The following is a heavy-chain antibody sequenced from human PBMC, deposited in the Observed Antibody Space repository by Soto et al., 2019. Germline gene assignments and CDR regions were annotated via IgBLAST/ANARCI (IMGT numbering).Heavy chain of an antibody. CDR1: GFTVNSYA. CDR3: AKFCRAVAGTCYFDY. J-gene: IGHJ4*02. D-gene: IGHD6-19*01. V-gene: IGHV3-23*01. Sequence: GWSRRLSCAASGFTVNSYAMSWVRQAPGKGLEWVSAISGSGGSTYYADSVKGRFTISRDNSKNTLYLQMNSLRAEDTAVYYCAKFCRAVAGTCYFDYWGQGTLVTVSS. CDR2: ISGSGGST.